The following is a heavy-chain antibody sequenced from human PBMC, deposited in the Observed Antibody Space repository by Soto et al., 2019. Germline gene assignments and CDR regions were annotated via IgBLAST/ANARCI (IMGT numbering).Heavy chain of an antibody. J-gene: IGHJ5*02. Sequence: GGSLRLSCAASGFTFSSYWMSWVRQAPGKGLEWVANIKQDGSEKYYVDSVKSRLTISRDNAKNSLYLQMNSLRAEDTAVYYCARDRDSSSWDAYWFDPWGQGTLVTVSS. V-gene: IGHV3-7*01. CDR1: GFTFSSYW. CDR3: ARDRDSSSWDAYWFDP. CDR2: IKQDGSEK. D-gene: IGHD6-13*01.